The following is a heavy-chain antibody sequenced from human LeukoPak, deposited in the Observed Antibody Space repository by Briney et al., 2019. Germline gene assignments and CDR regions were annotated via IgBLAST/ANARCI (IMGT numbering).Heavy chain of an antibody. J-gene: IGHJ4*02. Sequence: PGGSLRLSCAASGFTFSSSWMHWVRQAPGKGLVWVSRIDIDGSGTTYADSVKGRFTISRDNAKNTLYLQMNSLRAEDTAVYYCTRGGAVAASDYWGQGTLVTVSS. CDR2: IDIDGSGT. V-gene: IGHV3-74*01. CDR1: GFTFSSSW. CDR3: TRGGAVAASDY. D-gene: IGHD6-19*01.